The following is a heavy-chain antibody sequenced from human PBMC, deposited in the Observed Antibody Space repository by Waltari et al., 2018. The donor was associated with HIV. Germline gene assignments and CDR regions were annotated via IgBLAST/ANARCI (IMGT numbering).Heavy chain of an antibody. Sequence: QVQLQESGPGLVKPSETLSLTCTVSGGSISSYYWSWIRQPPGKGLEWIGYIYYSGRTNYNPSLKSRVTISVDTSKNQFSLKLSSVTTADTAVYYCARLRFGAVAGTGPFDYWGQGTLVTVSS. CDR3: ARLRFGAVAGTGPFDY. CDR2: IYYSGRT. CDR1: GGSISSYY. J-gene: IGHJ4*02. V-gene: IGHV4-59*01. D-gene: IGHD6-19*01.